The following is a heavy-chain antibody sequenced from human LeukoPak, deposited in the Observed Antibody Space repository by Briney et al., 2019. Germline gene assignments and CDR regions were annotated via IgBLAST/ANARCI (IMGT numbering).Heavy chain of an antibody. D-gene: IGHD3-10*01. CDR3: ARRGHNTMVRGVIIGYYYYMDV. Sequence: SGGSLRLSCAASGFTFSSYSMNGVRDPPGEGLECVGEINHSGCTNYNPSLKSRVTISVDTSKNQFSLKLSSVTAADTAVYYCARRGHNTMVRGVIIGYYYYMDVWGKGTTVTISS. CDR1: GFTFSSYS. V-gene: IGHV4-34*01. CDR2: INHSGCT. J-gene: IGHJ6*03.